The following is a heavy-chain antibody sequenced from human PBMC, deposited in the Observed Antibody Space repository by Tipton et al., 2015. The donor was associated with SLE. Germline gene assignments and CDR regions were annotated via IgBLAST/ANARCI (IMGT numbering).Heavy chain of an antibody. CDR1: GFTFSSYS. J-gene: IGHJ4*02. Sequence: SLRLSCAASGFTFSSYSMNWVRQAPGKGLEWVSSISSSSSYIYYAGSVKGRFTISRDNAKNSLYLQMNSLRAEDTAVYYCARGAYYYDSSGYPFDYWGQGTLVTVSS. D-gene: IGHD3-22*01. CDR2: ISSSSSYI. V-gene: IGHV3-21*03. CDR3: ARGAYYYDSSGYPFDY.